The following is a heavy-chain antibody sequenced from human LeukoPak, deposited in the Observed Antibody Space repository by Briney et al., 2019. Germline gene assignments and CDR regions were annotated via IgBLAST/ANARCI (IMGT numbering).Heavy chain of an antibody. CDR2: ISSDSSYI. V-gene: IGHV3-21*01. Sequence: GGSLRLSCAASGFNFNTYTMNWVRQAPGKGLEWVSSISSDSSYIYYADAVHGRFTVSRDNAKYSLYLQMNSLRAEDTAVYYCAKDYYDSSGYIDYWGQGTLVTVSS. CDR3: AKDYYDSSGYIDY. CDR1: GFNFNTYT. D-gene: IGHD3-22*01. J-gene: IGHJ4*02.